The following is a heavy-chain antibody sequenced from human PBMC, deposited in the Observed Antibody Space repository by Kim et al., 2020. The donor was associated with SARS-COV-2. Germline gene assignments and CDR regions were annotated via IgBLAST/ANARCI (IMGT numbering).Heavy chain of an antibody. Sequence: GGSLRLSCAASGFTFSSYAMHWVRQAPGKGLEWVAVISYDGSNKYYADSVKGRFTISRDNSKNTLYLQMNSLRAEDTAVYYCARGGPDYGGNSVFFHYY. CDR3: ARGGPDYGGNSVFFHYY. J-gene: IGHJ6*01. CDR1: GFTFSSYA. CDR2: ISYDGSNK. D-gene: IGHD4-17*01. V-gene: IGHV3-30*04.